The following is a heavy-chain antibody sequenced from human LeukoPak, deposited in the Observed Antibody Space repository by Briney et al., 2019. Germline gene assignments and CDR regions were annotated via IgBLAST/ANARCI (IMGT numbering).Heavy chain of an antibody. D-gene: IGHD2-8*01. V-gene: IGHV4-39*07. J-gene: IGHJ4*02. Sequence: SETLSLTCTVSGGSISSRTYYWGWSRQPPGKGLEWTGSIYYSGSTYYNPSLKSRVTISVDTSKNQFSLKLSSVTAADAAVYYCARVGTNGWDYWGQGTLVTVSS. CDR1: GGSISSRTYY. CDR2: IYYSGST. CDR3: ARVGTNGWDY.